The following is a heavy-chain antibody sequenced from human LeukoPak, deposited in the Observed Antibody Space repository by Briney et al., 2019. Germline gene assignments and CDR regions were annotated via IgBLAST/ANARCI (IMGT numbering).Heavy chain of an antibody. V-gene: IGHV3-23*01. CDR3: AKIRDSSGYYSHYFDY. CDR2: ISGSGGST. CDR1: GFTFSSYG. D-gene: IGHD3-22*01. J-gene: IGHJ4*02. Sequence: GGTLRLSCAASGFTFSSYGMSWVRQAPGKGLEWVSAISGSGGSTYYADSVKGRFTISRDNSKNTLYLQMNSLRAEDTAVYYCAKIRDSSGYYSHYFDYWGQGTLVTVSP.